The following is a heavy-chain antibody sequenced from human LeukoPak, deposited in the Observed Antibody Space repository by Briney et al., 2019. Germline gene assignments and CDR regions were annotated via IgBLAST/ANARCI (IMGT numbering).Heavy chain of an antibody. CDR1: GYTLTELS. V-gene: IGHV1-24*01. CDR2: FDPEDGET. Sequence: RASVKVSCKVSGYTLTELSMHWLRQVPGKGLEWMGGFDPEDGETIYAQKFQGRVTMTEDTSTDTAYMEMRSLRSEDTAVYYCATGGWGYYDSSGYSIWGQGTMVTVSS. CDR3: ATGGWGYYDSSGYSI. J-gene: IGHJ3*02. D-gene: IGHD3-22*01.